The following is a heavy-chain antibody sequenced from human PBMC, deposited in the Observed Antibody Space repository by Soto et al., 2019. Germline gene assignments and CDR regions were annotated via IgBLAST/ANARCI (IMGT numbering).Heavy chain of an antibody. CDR2: IRSKPNNNAT. J-gene: IGHJ3*02. Sequence: GGSLRLSCAASGFTLSGSAMHWVRQASGKGLEWVGRIRSKPNNNATAYAASVSGRFTISRDDSKNTAYLQMNSLKTEDTAVYYCTRLYYDSRIDAFDIWGQGTMVTVSS. CDR1: GFTLSGSA. CDR3: TRLYYDSRIDAFDI. V-gene: IGHV3-73*01. D-gene: IGHD3-22*01.